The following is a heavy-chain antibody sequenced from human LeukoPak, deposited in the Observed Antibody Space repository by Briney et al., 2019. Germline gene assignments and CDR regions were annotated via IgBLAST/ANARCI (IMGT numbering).Heavy chain of an antibody. CDR3: ARDPPYCSSTSCLFDP. D-gene: IGHD2-2*01. CDR2: IYYSGGT. V-gene: IGHV4-39*02. J-gene: IGHJ5*02. CDR1: GGSISSSSYY. Sequence: SETLSLTCTVSGGSISSSSYYWGWIRQPPGKGLEWIGSIYYSGGTYYNPSLKSRVTISVDTSKNQFSLKLSSVTAADTAVYYCARDPPYCSSTSCLFDPWGQGTLATVSS.